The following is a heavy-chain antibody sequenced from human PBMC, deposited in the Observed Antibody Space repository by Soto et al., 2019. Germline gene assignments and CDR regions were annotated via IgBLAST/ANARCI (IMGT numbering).Heavy chain of an antibody. Sequence: QVQLEESGGGVVQPGRSLRLSCAASGFTFSSHAMHWVRQAPGKGLEWVAVISYDGSNKYYADSVKGRFTISRDNSKNTLHLQMDSLRPEDTAVYHCVRDRLVAGICEVDYWGQGTLVTVSS. J-gene: IGHJ4*02. D-gene: IGHD6-19*01. CDR3: VRDRLVAGICEVDY. V-gene: IGHV3-30-3*01. CDR2: ISYDGSNK. CDR1: GFTFSSHA.